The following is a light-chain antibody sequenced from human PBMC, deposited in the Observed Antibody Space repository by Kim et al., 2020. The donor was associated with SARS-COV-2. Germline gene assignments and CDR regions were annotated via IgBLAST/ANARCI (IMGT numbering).Light chain of an antibody. CDR1: NSNIGNNV. J-gene: IGLJ7*01. Sequence: QSVVTQPPSASGTPGQRVTISCSGSNSNIGNNVVSWYQQFPGAAPKLLVFGDHRRPSGLPGRFSGSRSGTSASLVISGLQSEDEADYYCAVWDDDLKGSVFGGGTQLTVL. CDR2: GDH. CDR3: AVWDDDLKGSV. V-gene: IGLV1-44*01.